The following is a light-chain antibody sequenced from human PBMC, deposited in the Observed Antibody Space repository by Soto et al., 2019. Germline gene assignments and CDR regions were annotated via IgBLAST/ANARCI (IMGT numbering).Light chain of an antibody. CDR2: KAC. V-gene: IGKV1-5*03. CDR1: QSISSS. Sequence: DIQMTQSPFTLSASVGDRVTITCPASQSISSSLAWYQQKPGNAPTLLIYKACSLESGVPSRFSGSGSGTEFTLTVRGLQPEDCSAYCCQRYNNCPLTFGHGTKVEI. J-gene: IGKJ1*01. CDR3: QRYNNCPLT.